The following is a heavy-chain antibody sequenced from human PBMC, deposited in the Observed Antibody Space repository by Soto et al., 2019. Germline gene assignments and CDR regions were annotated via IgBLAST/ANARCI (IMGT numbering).Heavy chain of an antibody. CDR3: ARDVLSSSRRQDAFDI. D-gene: IGHD6-13*01. CDR1: CYSIPNYY. Sequence: ASAQVSRKVSCYSIPNYYLYWVRQAPGQGLEWMGVINPSDGTTSYAQKFQGRVTMTRDTSTTTVYMYLSSLRPEDTAVYYCARDVLSSSRRQDAFDIWGQGTMVTVSS. J-gene: IGHJ3*02. V-gene: IGHV1-46*01. CDR2: INPSDGTT.